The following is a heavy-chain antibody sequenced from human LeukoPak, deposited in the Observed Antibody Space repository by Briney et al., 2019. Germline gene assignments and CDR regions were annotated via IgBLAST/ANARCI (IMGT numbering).Heavy chain of an antibody. Sequence: GGSLRLSCEASGFTYTTYWMSWVRQAPGKGLQWVANIKRDGSEKYYVDSVKGRFTISRDNAKNSLYLQMSSLRADDTAVYYCARLSEMLRGPEVIYYFDYWGQGNLVTVSS. V-gene: IGHV3-7*01. CDR1: GFTYTTYW. D-gene: IGHD3-10*01. J-gene: IGHJ4*02. CDR2: IKRDGSEK. CDR3: ARLSEMLRGPEVIYYFDY.